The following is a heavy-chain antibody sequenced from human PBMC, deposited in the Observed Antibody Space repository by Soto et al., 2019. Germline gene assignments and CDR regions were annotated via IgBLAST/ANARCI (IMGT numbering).Heavy chain of an antibody. V-gene: IGHV1-3*01. Sequence: VSVKVSCKASGYTFTSYAMHWVRQAPGQRLEWMGWINAGNGNTKYSQKFQGRVTITRDTSASTAYMELSSLRSEDTAVYYCARDGVAPLLGKYYYYYMDVWGKGTTVTVSS. CDR1: GYTFTSYA. D-gene: IGHD5-12*01. J-gene: IGHJ6*03. CDR2: INAGNGNT. CDR3: ARDGVAPLLGKYYYYYMDV.